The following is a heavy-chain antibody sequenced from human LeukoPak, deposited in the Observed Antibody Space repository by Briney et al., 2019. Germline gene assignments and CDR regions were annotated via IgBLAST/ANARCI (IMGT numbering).Heavy chain of an antibody. J-gene: IGHJ3*02. CDR3: ARDYSAADAFDI. Sequence: ASVHVSCKASLGTFSQYAISWVRPAPGQGREGVGWINLNSGGTQYAPQLQGWVTMTRDTSIRTAFMEVSRRRSDDTAVDLRARDYSAADAFDIWGQGAMVTVSS. D-gene: IGHD4-11*01. CDR1: LGTFSQYA. CDR2: INLNSGGT. V-gene: IGHV1-2*04.